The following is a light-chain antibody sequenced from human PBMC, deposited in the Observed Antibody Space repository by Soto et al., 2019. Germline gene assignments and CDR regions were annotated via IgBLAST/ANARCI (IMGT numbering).Light chain of an antibody. CDR3: QHSYSTPFT. CDR1: QSISTY. J-gene: IGKJ3*01. Sequence: DIQMTQSPSSLSASVGDRVTITCRASQSISTYLSWYQQKAGRAPKLLIYAASSVQSGVPSRFSASGSGTDFTLTISSLQPEDFATYFCQHSYSTPFTFGPGTNVDIK. V-gene: IGKV1-39*01. CDR2: AAS.